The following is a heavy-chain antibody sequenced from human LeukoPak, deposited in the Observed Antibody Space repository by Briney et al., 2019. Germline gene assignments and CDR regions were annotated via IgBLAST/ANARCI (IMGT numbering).Heavy chain of an antibody. Sequence: PGGSLRLSCAASGFTFSSYGMSWVRQAPGKGLEWVSGISGSGGSTYHADSVKGRLTISRDNSKNTLYLQMNSLRAEDTAVYYCARDWGKGDYWGQGTLVTVSS. V-gene: IGHV3-23*01. CDR3: ARDWGKGDY. J-gene: IGHJ4*02. CDR2: ISGSGGST. CDR1: GFTFSSYG. D-gene: IGHD7-27*01.